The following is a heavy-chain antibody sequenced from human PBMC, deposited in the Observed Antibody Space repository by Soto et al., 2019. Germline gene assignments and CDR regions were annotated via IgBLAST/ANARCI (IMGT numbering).Heavy chain of an antibody. CDR3: AKVIVLGASTLEY. Sequence: GGSLRLSCEASGFRFNHYAMAWVRQTPGKGLEWVSVISGSTGTTYYADSVKGRFTISRDNSKNTIYLQMNSLRVEASALYSCAKVIVLGASTLEYWAPGTRVTVSS. CDR2: ISGSTGTT. D-gene: IGHD6-6*01. V-gene: IGHV3-23*01. CDR1: GFRFNHYA. J-gene: IGHJ4*02.